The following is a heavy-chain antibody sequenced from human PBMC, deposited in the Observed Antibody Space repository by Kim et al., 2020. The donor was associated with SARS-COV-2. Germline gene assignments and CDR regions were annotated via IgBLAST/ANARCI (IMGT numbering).Heavy chain of an antibody. J-gene: IGHJ2*01. V-gene: IGHV4-31*03. Sequence: SETLSLTCTVSGGSISSGGYYWSWIRQHPGKGLEWIGYIYCSGSTYYNPSLKSRVTISVDTSKNQFSLKLRSVTAADTAVYYCARALGVVWYFDLWGRGTLVTVSS. D-gene: IGHD2-8*01. CDR2: IYCSGST. CDR3: ARALGVVWYFDL. CDR1: GGSISSGGYY.